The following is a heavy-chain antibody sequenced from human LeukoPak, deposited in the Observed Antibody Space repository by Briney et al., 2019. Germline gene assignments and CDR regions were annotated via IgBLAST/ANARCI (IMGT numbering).Heavy chain of an antibody. D-gene: IGHD2-8*01. CDR3: AREPHSYHFDNGVPA. V-gene: IGHV3-48*04. Sequence: GRSLRLSCAASGFTFSSYAMNWVRQAPGKGLEWVAYISGGSSLIYYADSVKGRFTISRDNAKNSLYLQMNSLSAEDTAMYYCAREPHSYHFDNGVPAGGQGTMVTVSS. CDR2: ISGGSSLI. J-gene: IGHJ4*02. CDR1: GFTFSSYA.